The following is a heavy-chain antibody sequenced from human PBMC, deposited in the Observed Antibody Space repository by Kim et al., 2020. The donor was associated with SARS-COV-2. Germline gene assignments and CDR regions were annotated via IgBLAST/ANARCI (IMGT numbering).Heavy chain of an antibody. V-gene: IGHV1-69*13. Sequence: SVKVSCKASGGTFSSYAISWVRQAPGQGLEWMGGIIPIFGTANYAQKFQGRVTITADESTSTAYMELSSLRSEDTAVYYCARNLQQLFNRFYGMDVWGQGTTVTVSS. D-gene: IGHD6-13*01. CDR3: ARNLQQLFNRFYGMDV. CDR2: IIPIFGTA. J-gene: IGHJ6*02. CDR1: GGTFSSYA.